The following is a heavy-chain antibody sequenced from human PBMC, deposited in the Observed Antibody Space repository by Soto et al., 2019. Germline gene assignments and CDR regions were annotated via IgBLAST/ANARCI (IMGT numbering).Heavy chain of an antibody. D-gene: IGHD3-3*01. CDR2: AYSSGSA. J-gene: IGHJ4*02. Sequence: QVPLQESGPGLVKPSETLSLTCTVSCASISSYYWSWIRQPPGKGLEWIGYAYSSGSAIYNTSLKSRVTISLDTSKSQFSLKLSSVTAADTAVYYCARRTISGVITDYFDYWGQGTLVTVSS. CDR3: ARRTISGVITDYFDY. V-gene: IGHV4-4*08. CDR1: CASISSYY.